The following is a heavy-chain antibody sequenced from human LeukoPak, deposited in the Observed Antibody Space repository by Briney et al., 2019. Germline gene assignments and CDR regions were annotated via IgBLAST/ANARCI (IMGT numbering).Heavy chain of an antibody. D-gene: IGHD2-2*01. CDR3: ARPRASRTYPNDAFDI. J-gene: IGHJ3*02. CDR2: IYYSGST. V-gene: IGHV4-39*01. Sequence: SETLSLTCTVSGGSISSSSYYWGWIRQPPGKGLEWIGSIYYSGSTYYNLSLKSRVTISVDTSKNQFSLKVKSVNAADTAVYYCARPRASRTYPNDAFDIWGQGTMVTVSS. CDR1: GGSISSSSYY.